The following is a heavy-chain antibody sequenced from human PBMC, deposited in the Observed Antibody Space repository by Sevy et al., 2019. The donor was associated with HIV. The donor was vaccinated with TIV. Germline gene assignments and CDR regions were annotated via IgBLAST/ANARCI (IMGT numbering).Heavy chain of an antibody. V-gene: IGHV3-23*01. Sequence: GGSLRLSCAASGFSFRTYGMSWVRQAPGKGLEWASGITGSGGSTYYADSVKGRFTISRDNSKNTLYLQMNSLRVEDTAVYYCAKVGYCSSTSCYSIYYGMDVWGQGTTVTVSS. CDR1: GFSFRTYG. J-gene: IGHJ6*02. CDR2: ITGSGGST. CDR3: AKVGYCSSTSCYSIYYGMDV. D-gene: IGHD2-2*02.